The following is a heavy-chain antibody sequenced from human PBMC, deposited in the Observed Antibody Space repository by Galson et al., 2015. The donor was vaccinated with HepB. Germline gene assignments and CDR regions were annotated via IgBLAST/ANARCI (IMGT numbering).Heavy chain of an antibody. CDR3: AASTHSSSWYSLFYYDAMDV. V-gene: IGHV1-58*02. D-gene: IGHD6-13*01. CDR2: VVVGSDNT. CDR1: GFTFTSST. Sequence: SVKVSCKASGFTFTSSTMQWVRQARGQRLEWIGWVVVGSDNTNYAHNFQERVTITRDMSTSTAYMELSGLRSEDTAVYYCAASTHSSSWYSLFYYDAMDVWGQGTTVTVSS. J-gene: IGHJ6*02.